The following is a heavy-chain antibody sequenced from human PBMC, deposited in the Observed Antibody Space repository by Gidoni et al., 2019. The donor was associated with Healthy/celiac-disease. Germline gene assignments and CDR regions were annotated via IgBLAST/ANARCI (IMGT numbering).Heavy chain of an antibody. CDR1: GGSFSGYY. V-gene: IGHV4-34*01. Sequence: QVQLQQWGAGLLKPSETLSLTCAVYGGSFSGYYWSWIRQPPGKGLEWIGEINHSGSTNYNPSLKSRVTISVDTSKNQFSLKLSSVTAADTAVYYCARGQHTDHFWSGFRESWGQGTLVTVSS. CDR2: INHSGST. D-gene: IGHD3-3*02. J-gene: IGHJ4*02. CDR3: ARGQHTDHFWSGFRES.